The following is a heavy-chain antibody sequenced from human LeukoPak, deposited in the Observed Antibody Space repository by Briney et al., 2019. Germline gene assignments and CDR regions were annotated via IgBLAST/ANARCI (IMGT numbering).Heavy chain of an antibody. CDR1: GFTFSTYA. CDR2: ITGSGDST. D-gene: IGHD2-15*01. J-gene: IGHJ4*02. Sequence: GGSLRLSCAASGFTFSTYALSWVRQAPGKGLEWVSAITGSGDSTYYADSVRGRFTISRDNSKNTLFLQMNTLRAEDTAVYYCAAVAPPDYWGQGTLVTVSS. CDR3: AAVAPPDY. V-gene: IGHV3-23*01.